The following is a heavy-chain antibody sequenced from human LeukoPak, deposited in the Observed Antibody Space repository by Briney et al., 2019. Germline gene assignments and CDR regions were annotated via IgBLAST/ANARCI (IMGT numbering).Heavy chain of an antibody. CDR2: IIPIFGTA. CDR1: GGTFSSYA. Sequence: SVKVSCKASGGTFSSYAISWVRQAPGQGLEWMGGIIPIFGTANYAQKFQGRVTITTDESTSTAYMEMSSLRSEDTAVYYCARDPVPYYDFWSGYYSGVNWFDPWGQGTLVTVSS. CDR3: ARDPVPYYDFWSGYYSGVNWFDP. J-gene: IGHJ5*02. D-gene: IGHD3-3*01. V-gene: IGHV1-69*05.